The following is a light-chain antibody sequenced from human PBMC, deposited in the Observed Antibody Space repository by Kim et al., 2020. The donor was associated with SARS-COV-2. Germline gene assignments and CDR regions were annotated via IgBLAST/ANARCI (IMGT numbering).Light chain of an antibody. Sequence: AAVGDRVTMTCRASQGIRNDLAWLQQRPGKAPKSLIYAASSLHNGVPSRFSGSGSGTDFTLTISSLQPEDFATYYCQHYNSYPITFGQGTRLEIK. J-gene: IGKJ5*01. CDR3: QHYNSYPIT. CDR2: AAS. V-gene: IGKV1-16*01. CDR1: QGIRND.